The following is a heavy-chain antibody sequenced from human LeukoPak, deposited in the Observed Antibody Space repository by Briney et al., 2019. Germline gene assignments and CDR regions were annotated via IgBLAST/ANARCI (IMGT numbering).Heavy chain of an antibody. V-gene: IGHV4-59*08. Sequence: SETLSLTCSVSGDSISGYYWSWIRQPPGKGLGWIGSIYHSGSTSCNPSLKSRVTVSGDTSKKQFSLRLTPVTAADTSVYYCARHGGGYSFDYWGQGALVTVSS. CDR1: GDSISGYY. D-gene: IGHD5-18*01. J-gene: IGHJ4*02. CDR2: IYHSGST. CDR3: ARHGGGYSFDY.